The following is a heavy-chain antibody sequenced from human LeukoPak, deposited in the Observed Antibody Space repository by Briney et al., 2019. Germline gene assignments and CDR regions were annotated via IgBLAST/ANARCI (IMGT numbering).Heavy chain of an antibody. CDR3: AKDFRYGSGSPGAIDY. D-gene: IGHD3-10*01. Sequence: SGGSLRLSCAASGITFSSYAMHWVRQAPGKGLEWVAVISYDGSNKYYADSVKGRFTISRDNSKNTLYLQMNSLRAEDTAVYYCAKDFRYGSGSPGAIDYWGQGTLVTVSS. CDR1: GITFSSYA. CDR2: ISYDGSNK. J-gene: IGHJ4*02. V-gene: IGHV3-30*04.